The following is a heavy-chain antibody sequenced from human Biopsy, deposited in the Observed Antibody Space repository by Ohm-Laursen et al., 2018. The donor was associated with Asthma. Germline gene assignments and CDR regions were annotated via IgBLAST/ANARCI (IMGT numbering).Heavy chain of an antibody. J-gene: IGHJ4*02. CDR1: GFTFSSYG. Sequence: SLRLSCAASGFTFSSYGMYWVRQAPGKGLEWVAVISYDGSNKYYADSVKGRFTISRDNAKNSLYLQMNSLRDEDTAVYYCARFKRGYSYGHAGVFDYWGQGTLVTVSS. CDR3: ARFKRGYSYGHAGVFDY. V-gene: IGHV3-30*03. CDR2: ISYDGSNK. D-gene: IGHD5-18*01.